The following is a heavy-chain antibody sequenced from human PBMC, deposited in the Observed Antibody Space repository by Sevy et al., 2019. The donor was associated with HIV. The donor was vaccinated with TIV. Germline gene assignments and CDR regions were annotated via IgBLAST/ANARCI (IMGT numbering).Heavy chain of an antibody. Sequence: SETLSLTCTVSGGSISSYYWSWIRQPPGKGLEWIGYIYYSGSTNYNPALKSRVTISVDTSKNQFSLKLSSVTAADTAVYYCARGRSDFWSGYPSYGMDVWGQGTTVTVSS. D-gene: IGHD3-3*01. J-gene: IGHJ6*02. CDR2: IYYSGST. V-gene: IGHV4-59*01. CDR1: GGSISSYY. CDR3: ARGRSDFWSGYPSYGMDV.